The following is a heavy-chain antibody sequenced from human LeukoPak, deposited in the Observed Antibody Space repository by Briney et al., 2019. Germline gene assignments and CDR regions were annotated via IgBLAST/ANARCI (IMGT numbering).Heavy chain of an antibody. D-gene: IGHD2-2*01. CDR1: GFIFSSYW. CDR3: ARVSSTHYYFDY. V-gene: IGHV3-7*01. CDR2: IKQDGSEK. Sequence: GGSLRLSCAASGFIFSSYWMSWVRQTPGKGLEWVANIKQDGSEKYYVDSVKGRFTISRDNAKNSLSLRMNSLRAEDTAVYYCARVSSTHYYFDYWGQGTLVTVSS. J-gene: IGHJ4*02.